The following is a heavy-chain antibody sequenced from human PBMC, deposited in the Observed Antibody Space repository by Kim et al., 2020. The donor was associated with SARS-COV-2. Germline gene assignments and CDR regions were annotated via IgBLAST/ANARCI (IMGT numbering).Heavy chain of an antibody. D-gene: IGHD6-13*01. V-gene: IGHV1-69*02. J-gene: IGHJ5*01. CDR1: GDTFDSYT. CDR2: VVPFLDIT. Sequence: SVKVSCKASGDTFDSYTSDWVRQAPGQGLEWMGRVVPFLDITNYAQKFHGRLTITADKSTVTIYMELRRLTFDDTAIYYCARDPGGLAAGTLDTWGHGTLLSVSS. CDR3: ARDPGGLAAGTLDT.